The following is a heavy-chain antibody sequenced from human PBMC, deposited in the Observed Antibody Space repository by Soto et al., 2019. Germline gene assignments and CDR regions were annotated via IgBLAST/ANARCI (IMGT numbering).Heavy chain of an antibody. CDR2: IYYSGST. V-gene: IGHV4-39*01. J-gene: IGHJ4*02. D-gene: IGHD4-17*01. Sequence: SETLSLTCTVSGGSISRSSYYWGWIRQPPGKGLEWIGSIYYSGSTYYSPSLKSRVTISVDTSKNQFSLKLSSVTAADTAVYYCATFYGDYVSFWGQGTLVTVSS. CDR1: GGSISRSSYY. CDR3: ATFYGDYVSF.